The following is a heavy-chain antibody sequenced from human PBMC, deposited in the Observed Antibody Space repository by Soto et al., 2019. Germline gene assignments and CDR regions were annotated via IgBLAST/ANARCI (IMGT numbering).Heavy chain of an antibody. D-gene: IGHD3-16*01. J-gene: IGHJ3*02. CDR1: GFTFSSYA. Sequence: EVQLLESGGGLVQPGGSLRLSCAASGFTFSSYAMSWVRQAPGKGLEWVSAISGSGGSTYYADSVKGRFTISRDNSKNRLYLQMNSLGAEDAAVYYGAETGLGPGACDIWGPGTMVTVSS. CDR2: ISGSGGST. CDR3: AETGLGPGACDI. V-gene: IGHV3-23*01.